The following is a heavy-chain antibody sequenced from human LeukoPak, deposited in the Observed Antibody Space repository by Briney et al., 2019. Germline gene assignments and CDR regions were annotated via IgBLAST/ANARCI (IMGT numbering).Heavy chain of an antibody. CDR3: AGAGSGSGYPLDY. Sequence: GASVKVSCKASGGTFSSYAISWVRQAPGQGLEWMGRIIPIFGIANYAQKFQGRVTITADKSTSTAYMELSSLRSDDTAVYYCAGAGSGSGYPLDYWGQGTLVTVSS. V-gene: IGHV1-69*04. J-gene: IGHJ4*02. D-gene: IGHD3-3*01. CDR1: GGTFSSYA. CDR2: IIPIFGIA.